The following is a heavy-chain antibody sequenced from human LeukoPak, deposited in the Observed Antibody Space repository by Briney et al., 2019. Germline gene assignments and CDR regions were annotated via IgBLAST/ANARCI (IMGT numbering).Heavy chain of an antibody. CDR2: IWYDGSKK. CDR3: ARGRGTLTAGTGYLDV. Sequence: PGRSLRLSCAASGFTFSSYGMQWVRQVPGKGLEWVATIWYDGSKKYYADSVKGRFTISRDDSRNTLYLQMDSLRAEDTAVYFCARGRGTLTAGTGYLDVWGKGTTAIVSS. V-gene: IGHV3-33*01. D-gene: IGHD6-13*01. J-gene: IGHJ6*03. CDR1: GFTFSSYG.